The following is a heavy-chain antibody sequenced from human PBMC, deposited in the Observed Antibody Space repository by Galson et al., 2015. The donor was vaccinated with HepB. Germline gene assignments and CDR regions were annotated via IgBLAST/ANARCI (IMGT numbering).Heavy chain of an antibody. CDR3: AFYATASRWFDY. CDR2: IDPSDSYT. Sequence: QSGAEVKKPGESLRISCTGSGYSFTSYWISWVRQMPGKGLEWMGRIDPSDSYTNYSPSFQGHVTISADKSISTAYLQWSSLKASDTAVYYCAFYATASRWFDYWGQGTLVTVSS. D-gene: IGHD6-13*01. V-gene: IGHV5-10-1*01. J-gene: IGHJ4*02. CDR1: GYSFTSYW.